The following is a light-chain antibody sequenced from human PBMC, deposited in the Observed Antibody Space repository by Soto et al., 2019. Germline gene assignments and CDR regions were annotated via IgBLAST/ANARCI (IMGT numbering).Light chain of an antibody. CDR3: SSYADNTLV. CDR2: EVS. CDR1: SSY. J-gene: IGLJ1*01. V-gene: IGLV2-8*01. Sequence: QPVLTQPPSASGSPGQSVTISCTGTSSYVSWYQQHPGKAPKLMIYEVSKRPSGVPDRFSGSKSGNTASLTVSGLQAEDEADYYCSSYADNTLVFGTGTKLTVL.